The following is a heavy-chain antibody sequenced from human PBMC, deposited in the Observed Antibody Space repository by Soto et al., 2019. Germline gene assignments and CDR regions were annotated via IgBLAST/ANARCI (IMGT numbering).Heavy chain of an antibody. CDR3: ARRGSMVRGVRENWFDP. D-gene: IGHD3-10*01. J-gene: IGHJ5*02. CDR1: GGSFSNFG. CDR2: IIPIFGTA. V-gene: IGHV1-69*13. Sequence: SVKVSCKASGGSFSNFGISWVRQAPGQGLEWMGGIIPIFGTANYAQKFQGRVTITADESTSTAYMELSSLRSEDTAVYYCARRGSMVRGVRENWFDPWGQGTLVTVSS.